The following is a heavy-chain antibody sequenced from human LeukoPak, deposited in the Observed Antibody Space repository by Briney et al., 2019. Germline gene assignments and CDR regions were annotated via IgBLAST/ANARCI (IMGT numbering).Heavy chain of an antibody. J-gene: IGHJ4*02. CDR1: GGSISSSSYY. Sequence: SETLSLTCTVSGGSISSSSYYWGWIRQPPGKGLEWIGSIYYSGSTYYNPSLKSRVTISVDTSKNQFSLKLSSVTAADTAVYYCARLWYYYDSSGSSDYWGQGALVTVSS. CDR2: IYYSGST. CDR3: ARLWYYYDSSGSSDY. V-gene: IGHV4-39*01. D-gene: IGHD3-22*01.